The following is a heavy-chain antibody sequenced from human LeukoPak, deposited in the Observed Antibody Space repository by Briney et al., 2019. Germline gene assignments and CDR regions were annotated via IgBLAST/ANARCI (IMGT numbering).Heavy chain of an antibody. J-gene: IGHJ4*02. CDR3: ASRDDYADY. CDR1: GDSINSLDL. D-gene: IGHD4-17*01. Sequence: SETLSLTCTVSGDSINSLDLWSWVRQPPGKGLEWIGEMYLSGTTHSNPSLKSRVTISVDTSKNQFSLKLSSVTAADTAVYYCASRDDYADYWGQGTLVTVSS. V-gene: IGHV4-4*02. CDR2: MYLSGTT.